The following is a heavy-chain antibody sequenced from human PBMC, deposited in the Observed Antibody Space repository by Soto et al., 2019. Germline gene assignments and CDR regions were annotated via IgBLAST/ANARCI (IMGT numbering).Heavy chain of an antibody. CDR1: GFTFSSFW. CDR3: AKDSYYDILTGYYPH. V-gene: IGHV3-7*03. Sequence: GGSLRLSCEASGFTFSSFWMTWVRQAPGKGLEWVANIGKDGSEKSYVDSVKGRFTISRDNSKNTLYLQMNSLRAEDTAVYYCAKDSYYDILTGYYPHWGQGTLVTVSS. D-gene: IGHD3-9*01. J-gene: IGHJ4*02. CDR2: IGKDGSEK.